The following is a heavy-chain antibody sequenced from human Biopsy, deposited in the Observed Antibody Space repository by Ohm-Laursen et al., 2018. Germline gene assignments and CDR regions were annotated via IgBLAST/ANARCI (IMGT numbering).Heavy chain of an antibody. CDR2: INHSGST. D-gene: IGHD3-22*01. Sequence: SETLSLTCSVYGGSFTGYYWSWIRQPPGKGLEWIGEINHSGSTNYNPSLKSRVTISLDTSKNQLSLKLSPVTAADTAVYYCARESDSSGYYYRDYWGQGTLVTVSS. J-gene: IGHJ4*02. V-gene: IGHV4-34*01. CDR3: ARESDSSGYYYRDY. CDR1: GGSFTGYY.